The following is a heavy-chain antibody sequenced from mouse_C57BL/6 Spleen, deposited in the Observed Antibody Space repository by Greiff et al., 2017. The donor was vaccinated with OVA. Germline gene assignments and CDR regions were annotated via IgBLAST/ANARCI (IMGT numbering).Heavy chain of an antibody. V-gene: IGHV1-53*01. CDR2: INPSNGGT. J-gene: IGHJ1*03. CDR1: GYTFTSYW. D-gene: IGHD1-1*01. CDR3: ARSEDYYGSSHCYFDV. Sequence: QVQLQQPGPELVKPGASVKLSCKASGYTFTSYWMHWVKQRPGQGLEWIGHINPSNGGTNYNEQFKSTPTLTVDKSSSTAYMQLSSLTSEVSSVYYCARSEDYYGSSHCYFDVWGTGTTVTVSS.